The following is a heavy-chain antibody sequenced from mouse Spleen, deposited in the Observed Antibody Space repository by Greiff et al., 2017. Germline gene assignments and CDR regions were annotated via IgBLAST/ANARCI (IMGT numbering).Heavy chain of an antibody. D-gene: IGHD1-1*01. J-gene: IGHJ4*01. CDR3: ARSYYGSSYAMDY. CDR1: GFTFSDYG. Sequence: EVMLVESGGGLVKPGGSLKLSCAASGFTFSDYGMHWVRQAPEKGLEWVAYISSGSSTIYYADTVKGRFTISRDNAKNTLFLQMTSLRSEDTAMYYCARSYYGSSYAMDYWGQGTSVTVSS. CDR2: ISSGSSTI. V-gene: IGHV5-17*01.